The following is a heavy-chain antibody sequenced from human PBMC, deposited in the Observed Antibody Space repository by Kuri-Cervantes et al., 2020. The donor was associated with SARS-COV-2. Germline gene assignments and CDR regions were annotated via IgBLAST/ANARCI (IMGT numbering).Heavy chain of an antibody. CDR3: AKDVIAAAHQPALTQDDY. D-gene: IGHD6-13*01. V-gene: IGHV3-23*01. Sequence: GGSLRLSCAASGLTFSSYAMSWVRQAPGKGLEWVSAISGSGGSTYYADSVKGRFTISRDNSKNTPYLQMNSLRAEDTAVYYCAKDVIAAAHQPALTQDDYWGQGTLVTVSS. CDR1: GLTFSSYA. CDR2: ISGSGGST. J-gene: IGHJ4*02.